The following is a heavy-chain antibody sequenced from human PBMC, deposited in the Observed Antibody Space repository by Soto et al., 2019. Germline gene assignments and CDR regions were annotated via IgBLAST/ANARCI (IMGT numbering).Heavy chain of an antibody. CDR3: TRRVKYYYYMDV. D-gene: IGHD2-21*01. V-gene: IGHV3-73*01. CDR1: GFTFSGSA. Sequence: GGSLRLSCAASGFTFSGSAMHWVRQASGKGLEWVGRIRSKANSYATAYAASVKGRFTISRDDSKNTAYLQMNSLKTEDTAVYYCTRRVKYYYYMDVWGKGTTVTVSS. J-gene: IGHJ6*03. CDR2: IRSKANSYAT.